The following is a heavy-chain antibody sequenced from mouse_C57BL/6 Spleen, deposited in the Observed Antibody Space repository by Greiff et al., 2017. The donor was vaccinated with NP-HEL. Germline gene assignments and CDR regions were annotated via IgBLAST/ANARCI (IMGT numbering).Heavy chain of an antibody. CDR3: ATGSSYGYFDV. Sequence: VKLLESGGGLVKPGGSLKLSCAASGFTFSDYGMHWVRQAPEKGLEWVAYISSGSSTIYYADTVKGRFTISRDNAKNTLFLQMTSLRSEDTAMYYCATGSSYGYFDVWGTGTTVTVSS. J-gene: IGHJ1*03. CDR2: ISSGSSTI. V-gene: IGHV5-17*01. D-gene: IGHD1-1*01. CDR1: GFTFSDYG.